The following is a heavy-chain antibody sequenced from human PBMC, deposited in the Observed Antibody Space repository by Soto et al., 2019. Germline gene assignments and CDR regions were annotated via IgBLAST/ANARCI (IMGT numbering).Heavy chain of an antibody. Sequence: QLQLQESGPGLVMPSETLSLPCTVSGASISSNNSYWVWMRQTPGEGLEWVVSVSYSETSYSNPSLKRRFSISVDASKNQLSLRRNSVTASDTAVDYSGSQTSGRDYMDVWGEGTTVTVSS. CDR1: GASISSNNSY. V-gene: IGHV4-39*01. CDR3: GSQTSGRDYMDV. CDR2: VSYSETS. D-gene: IGHD3-10*01. J-gene: IGHJ6*03.